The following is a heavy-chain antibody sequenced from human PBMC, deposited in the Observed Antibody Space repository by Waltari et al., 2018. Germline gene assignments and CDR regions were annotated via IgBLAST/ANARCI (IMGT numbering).Heavy chain of an antibody. J-gene: IGHJ4*02. CDR2: IHGSGKT. V-gene: IGHV4-4*02. CDR3: ARDRGRGIYLDS. D-gene: IGHD3-10*01. CDR1: GDYASNNYW. Sequence: QLQLQESGTGLVKPSGTLSVTCAVSGDYASNNYWWSWVRQSPVKGLEWIGQIHGSGKTNYNPSLASRVSVSLDTSTDQFSLKMTSATAADTAIYFCARDRGRGIYLDSWFQGTLVTGSP.